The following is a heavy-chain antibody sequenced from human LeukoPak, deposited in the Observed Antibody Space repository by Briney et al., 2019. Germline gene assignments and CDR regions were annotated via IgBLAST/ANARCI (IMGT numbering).Heavy chain of an antibody. CDR3: ARRVQYYFDY. Sequence: PGGSLRLSCAASGFIFSNYDMHWVRQAPGKGLEWAAVIWYDGSDKHYADSVQGRFTISRDNSKNSLYLQMNSLRAEDTALYYCARRVQYYFDYWGQGTLVTVSS. CDR2: IWYDGSDK. V-gene: IGHV3-33*01. J-gene: IGHJ4*02. CDR1: GFIFSNYD.